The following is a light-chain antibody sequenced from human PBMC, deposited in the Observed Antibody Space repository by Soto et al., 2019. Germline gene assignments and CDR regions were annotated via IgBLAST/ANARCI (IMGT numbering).Light chain of an antibody. CDR3: QQYYYWPT. J-gene: IGKJ1*01. CDR2: SAS. CDR1: QSVGSN. V-gene: IGKV3-15*01. Sequence: EILMTQSPATLSVSPGERATLSCRASQSVGSNLAWYQQRPGQAPRLLIHSASTRATDIPARFSGSGSGTEFALTVSSLQSEDFAIYYCQQYYYWPTFGQGTRWIS.